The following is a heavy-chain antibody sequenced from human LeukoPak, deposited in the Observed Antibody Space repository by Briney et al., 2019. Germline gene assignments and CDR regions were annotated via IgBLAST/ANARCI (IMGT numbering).Heavy chain of an antibody. Sequence: ASVTVSCKASGYTFASYGIHWVRQAPGQGLEWMGWINAGNDNTKYSQKFQDRVTITRDTSASVVYMELSSLRSEDTAVYYCARANYGSGTRWLDPWGQGTLVIVSS. V-gene: IGHV1-3*01. CDR3: ARANYGSGTRWLDP. CDR1: GYTFASYG. J-gene: IGHJ5*02. D-gene: IGHD3-10*01. CDR2: INAGNDNT.